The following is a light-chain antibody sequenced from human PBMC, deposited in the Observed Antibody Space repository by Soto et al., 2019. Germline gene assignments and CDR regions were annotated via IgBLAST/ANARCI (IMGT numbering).Light chain of an antibody. CDR2: GVS. CDR3: SSYAGSNNYVV. V-gene: IGLV2-8*01. Sequence: QSALTQPPSASGSPGQSVRISCTGTSSDIGAYSFVSWYQQHPGKAPRLMIYGVSKPPSAVPDRFSGSKSGNTASLAVSGLPAEDAAGYYCSSYAGSNNYVVFGGGIKVTVL. CDR1: SSDIGAYSF. J-gene: IGLJ3*02.